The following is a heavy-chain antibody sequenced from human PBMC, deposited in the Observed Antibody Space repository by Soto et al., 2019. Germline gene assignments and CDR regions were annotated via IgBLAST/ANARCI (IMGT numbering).Heavy chain of an antibody. D-gene: IGHD3-22*01. CDR3: AAGHNSGYYGG. V-gene: IGHV1-58*01. J-gene: IGHJ4*02. CDR1: GFIFTSAS. CDR2: ITVGTGNT. Sequence: GASVKGSVNDSGFIFTSASVQWVRQARGQLLDCIGWITVGTGNTNYAQNFQERVTITRDMSTSTSYVELSNLRSEDTAVYYCAAGHNSGYYGGWGQGTQVTV.